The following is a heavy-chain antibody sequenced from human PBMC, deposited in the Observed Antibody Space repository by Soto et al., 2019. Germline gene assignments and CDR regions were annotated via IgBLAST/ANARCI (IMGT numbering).Heavy chain of an antibody. J-gene: IGHJ4*02. CDR1: GITFSSFG. V-gene: IGHV3-30*18. Sequence: QVQLVESGGGVVQPGRSLRLSCAASGITFSSFGMHWVRQAPGKGLEWVALISHDGSNKYYVDSVKGRFTISRDNSKNTLYVQMNSLRAEDTAVYYCAKDKGGSWSLDYWGQGTLVTVSS. CDR2: ISHDGSNK. D-gene: IGHD6-13*01. CDR3: AKDKGGSWSLDY.